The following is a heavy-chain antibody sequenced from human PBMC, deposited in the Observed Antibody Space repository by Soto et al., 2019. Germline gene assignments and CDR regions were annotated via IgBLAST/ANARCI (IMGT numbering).Heavy chain of an antibody. D-gene: IGHD1-1*01. J-gene: IGHJ6*02. CDR3: ASTQRSETYKTYYYDMHV. V-gene: IGHV5-51*01. CDR1: GSNFASHW. Sequence: EPLRISCQASGSNFASHWIVWVRLMPGEALEWMGTIYPDESETRYSPSFQGQFTISADKSINTAYLQWDRLKASDTAMHYCASTQRSETYKTYYYDMHVWGQGTAVTVSS. CDR2: IYPDESET.